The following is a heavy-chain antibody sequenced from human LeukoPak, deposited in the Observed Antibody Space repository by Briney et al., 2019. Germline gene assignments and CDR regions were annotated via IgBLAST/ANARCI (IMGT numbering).Heavy chain of an antibody. Sequence: SETLSLTCTVSGGSVSSGSYYWRWIRQPPGKGLEWIGYIYYSGSTNYNPSLKSRVTISVDTSKNQFSLKLSSVTAADTAVYYCARALTTIGYYYGMDVWGQGTTVTVSS. J-gene: IGHJ6*02. V-gene: IGHV4-61*01. D-gene: IGHD4-17*01. CDR3: ARALTTIGYYYGMDV. CDR2: IYYSGST. CDR1: GGSVSSGSYY.